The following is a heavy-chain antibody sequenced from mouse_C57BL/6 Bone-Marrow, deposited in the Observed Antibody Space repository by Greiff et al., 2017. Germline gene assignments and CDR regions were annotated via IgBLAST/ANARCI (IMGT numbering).Heavy chain of an antibody. CDR2: IYPSDSES. V-gene: IGHV1-61*01. D-gene: IGHD1-1*01. CDR3: VNVGSTCVGMPY. J-gene: IGHJ3*01. CDR1: GYTFTSYW. Sequence: QVQLQQPGAELVRPGSSVKLSCKASGYTFTSYWMDWVKQRPGQGLEWIGNIYPSDSESPSNQKFKDKATLTVDKSSSTAYMQLSSLTSEDSAVYYCVNVGSTCVGMPYWGQGTLVTVSA.